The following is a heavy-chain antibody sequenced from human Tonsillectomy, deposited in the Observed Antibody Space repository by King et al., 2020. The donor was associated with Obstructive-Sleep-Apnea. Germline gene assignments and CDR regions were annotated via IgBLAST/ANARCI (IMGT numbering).Heavy chain of an antibody. D-gene: IGHD3-16*01. V-gene: IGHV4-39*07. CDR1: GGSISSSSYY. CDR3: ARDPSWGWFDP. Sequence: QLQESGPGLVKPSETLSLTCTVSGGSISSSSYYWGWIRQPPGKGLEWIGRIYYSGSTYYNPSLKSRVTISVDTSKNQFSLKLSSVTAADTAVYYCARDPSWGWFDPWGQGTLVTVSS. J-gene: IGHJ5*02. CDR2: IYYSGST.